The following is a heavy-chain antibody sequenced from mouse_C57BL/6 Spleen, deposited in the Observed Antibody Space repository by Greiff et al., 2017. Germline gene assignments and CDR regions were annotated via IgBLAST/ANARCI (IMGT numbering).Heavy chain of an antibody. CDR2: ISSGGSYT. CDR1: GFTFSSYG. J-gene: IGHJ2*01. Sequence: EVNVVESGGDLVKPGGSLKLSCAASGFTFSSYGMSWVRQTPDKRLEWVATISSGGSYTYYPDSVKGRFTISRDNAKNTLYLQMSSLKSEDTAMYYCARRSNMYYFDYWGQGTTLTVSS. V-gene: IGHV5-6*02. CDR3: ARRSNMYYFDY. D-gene: IGHD4-1*01.